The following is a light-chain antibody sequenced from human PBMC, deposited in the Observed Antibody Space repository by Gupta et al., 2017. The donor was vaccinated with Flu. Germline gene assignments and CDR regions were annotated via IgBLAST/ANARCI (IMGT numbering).Light chain of an antibody. CDR2: GAS. J-gene: IGKJ1*01. CDR1: QSIGSN. Sequence: EIVMTQSPATLSVSPGERATLSCRASQSIGSNLAWYQQKPGQAPRLLIYGASARATGISVRFSGSGSETEFTLTISSLQTEDFAVYYCQQEYDWARTFGQGTKVEIK. CDR3: QQEYDWART. V-gene: IGKV3-15*01.